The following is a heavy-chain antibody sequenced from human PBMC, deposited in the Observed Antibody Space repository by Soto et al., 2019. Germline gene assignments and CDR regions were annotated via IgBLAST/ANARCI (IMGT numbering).Heavy chain of an antibody. J-gene: IGHJ4*02. Sequence: EVQLVESGGGLVRPGGSLRLSCAASGFTVSSNYLSWVRQAPGKGLEWVSVIYSGGSTYYADSVKGRFTISRDNSKNTLYLQMNSLRAEDTAVYYCARELVYDSSGYRDYWGQGTLVTVSS. V-gene: IGHV3-66*01. CDR1: GFTVSSNY. D-gene: IGHD3-22*01. CDR2: IYSGGST. CDR3: ARELVYDSSGYRDY.